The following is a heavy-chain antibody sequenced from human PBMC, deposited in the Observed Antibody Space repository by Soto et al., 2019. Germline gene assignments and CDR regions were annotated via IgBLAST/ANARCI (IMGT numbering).Heavy chain of an antibody. CDR1: GFTFSSYW. V-gene: IGHV3-74*01. D-gene: IGHD1-1*01. Sequence: EVQLVESGGGLVQPGGSLRLSCAASGFTFSSYWMHWVRQAPGKGLVWVSRINSDGSSTSYADSVKGRFTISRDNAKNALYLQMNSLRAEDTAVYYCARQLGHYYYYYMDVWGKGTTVTVSS. J-gene: IGHJ6*03. CDR2: INSDGSST. CDR3: ARQLGHYYYYYMDV.